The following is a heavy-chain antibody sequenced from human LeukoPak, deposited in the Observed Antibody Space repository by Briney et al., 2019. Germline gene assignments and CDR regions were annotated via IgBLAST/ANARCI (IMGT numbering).Heavy chain of an antibody. CDR3: ARGGAIYDSSGCLDY. CDR1: GFTFSSYG. V-gene: IGHV4-34*01. D-gene: IGHD3-22*01. CDR2: INHSGST. Sequence: LRLSCAASGFTFSSYGMHWVRQPPGKGLEWIGEINHSGSTNYNPSLKSRVTISVDTSKNQFSLKLSSVTAANTAVYYCARGGAIYDSSGCLDYWGQGTLVTVSS. J-gene: IGHJ4*02.